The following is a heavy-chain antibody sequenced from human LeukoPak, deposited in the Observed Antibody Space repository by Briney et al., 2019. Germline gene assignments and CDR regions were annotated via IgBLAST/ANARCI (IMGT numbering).Heavy chain of an antibody. CDR2: ISATGGGT. V-gene: IGHV3-23*01. D-gene: IGHD6-13*01. CDR3: AKSPAYSSSWFDY. CDR1: GNYW. J-gene: IGHJ4*02. Sequence: GGSLRLSCAASGNYWMHWARQVPGKGLEWVSAISATGGGTYYADSVRGRFTISRDNSKNTLYVQMNSLRVEDTAVYYCAKSPAYSSSWFDYWGQGTLVTVSS.